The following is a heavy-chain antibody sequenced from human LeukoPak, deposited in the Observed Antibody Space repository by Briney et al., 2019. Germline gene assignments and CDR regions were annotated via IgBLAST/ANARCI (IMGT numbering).Heavy chain of an antibody. V-gene: IGHV3-7*01. CDR3: AKDGLSWFGKNENYFDY. CDR1: GFTFSSYW. D-gene: IGHD3-10*01. Sequence: GGSLRLSCVASGFTFSSYWMTWVRQVPGKGLEWVANIRQDGSDQYYVDSVKGRFTISRDNSKNTLYLQMNSLRAEDTAVYYCAKDGLSWFGKNENYFDYWGKGTPVTVSS. CDR2: IRQDGSDQ. J-gene: IGHJ4*02.